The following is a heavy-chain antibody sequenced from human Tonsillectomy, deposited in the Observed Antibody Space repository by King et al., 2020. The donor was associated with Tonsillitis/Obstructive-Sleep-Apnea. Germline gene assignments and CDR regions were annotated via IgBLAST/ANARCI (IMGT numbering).Heavy chain of an antibody. Sequence: PLQESGPGLVKPSGTLSLTCAVSGGSISSSNWWSWVRQPPGKGLEWIGEIYHSGSTNYNPSLKSRVTISVDKSKNQFSLKLSSVTAADTAVYYCARIYCSGGSCYSGWYFDLWGRGTLVTVSS. CDR2: IYHSGST. D-gene: IGHD2-15*01. J-gene: IGHJ2*01. V-gene: IGHV4-4*02. CDR1: GGSISSSNW. CDR3: ARIYCSGGSCYSGWYFDL.